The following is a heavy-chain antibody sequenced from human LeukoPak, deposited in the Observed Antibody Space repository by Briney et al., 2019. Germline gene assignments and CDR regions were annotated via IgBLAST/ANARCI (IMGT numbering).Heavy chain of an antibody. J-gene: IGHJ6*03. D-gene: IGHD2-15*01. CDR1: GYTFTSYG. CDR3: ARIKARGYCSGGSCYPPFYYYYMDV. V-gene: IGHV1-18*01. Sequence: ASVKVSCKASGYTFTSYGISWVRQAPGQGLEWMGWISAYNGNTNYAQKLQGRVTMTTDTSTSTAYMELRSLRSDDTAVYYCARIKARGYCSGGSCYPPFYYYYMDVWGKGTTVTVSS. CDR2: ISAYNGNT.